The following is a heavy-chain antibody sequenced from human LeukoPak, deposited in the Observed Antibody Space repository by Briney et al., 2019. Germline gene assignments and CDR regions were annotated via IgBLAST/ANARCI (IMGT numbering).Heavy chain of an antibody. CDR2: INDRGTGT. V-gene: IGHV3-23*01. CDR1: GFTFSKYA. Sequence: GGSLRLSCAASGFTFSKYAMSWVRQAPGKGLEWVSTINDRGTGTCYADSVKGRFTISRDNSKNTLSLQMNSLRAEDTAVYYCAKGLKTAVGPYMGYHYYMDVWGKGTTVTVSS. D-gene: IGHD5-18*01. J-gene: IGHJ6*03. CDR3: AKGLKTAVGPYMGYHYYMDV.